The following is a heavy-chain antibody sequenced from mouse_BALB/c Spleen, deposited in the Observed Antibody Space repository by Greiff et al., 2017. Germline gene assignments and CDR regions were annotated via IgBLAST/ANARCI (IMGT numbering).Heavy chain of an antibody. CDR3: ATTRQLGLRRDYFDY. Sequence: EVQLQQSGAELVKPGASVKLSCTASGFNIKDTYMHWVKQRPEQGLEWIGRIDPANGNTKYDPKFQGKATITADTSSNTAYLQLSSLTSEDTAVYYGATTRQLGLRRDYFDYWGQGTTLTVSS. CDR2: IDPANGNT. CDR1: GFNIKDTY. J-gene: IGHJ2*01. V-gene: IGHV14-3*02. D-gene: IGHD3-2*01.